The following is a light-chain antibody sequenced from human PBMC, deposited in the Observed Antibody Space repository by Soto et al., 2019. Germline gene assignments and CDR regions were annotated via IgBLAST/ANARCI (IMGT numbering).Light chain of an antibody. CDR1: QSVSSF. J-gene: IGKJ4*01. Sequence: EIVLTQSPATLSLSPGERATLSCRASQSVSSFLAWDQQKPGLAPRRLIYDASNRATGIPARFSGSGSGTDLTLTISSLGPEGFAVYYCQQRSNWPLTFGGGTKVEIK. CDR2: DAS. CDR3: QQRSNWPLT. V-gene: IGKV3-11*01.